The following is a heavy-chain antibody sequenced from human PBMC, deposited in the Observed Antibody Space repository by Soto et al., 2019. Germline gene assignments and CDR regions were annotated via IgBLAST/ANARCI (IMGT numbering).Heavy chain of an antibody. CDR1: GYTFTSYG. CDR2: ISAYNGNT. J-gene: IGHJ6*02. CDR3: ARDGPYYDILTGYYRGYYYYGMDV. D-gene: IGHD3-9*01. V-gene: IGHV1-18*01. Sequence: ASVKVSCKASGYTFTSYGISWVRRAPGQGLEWMGWISAYNGNTNYAQKLQGRVTMTTDTSTSTAYMELRSLRSDDTAVYYCARDGPYYDILTGYYRGYYYYGMDVWGQGTTVTVSS.